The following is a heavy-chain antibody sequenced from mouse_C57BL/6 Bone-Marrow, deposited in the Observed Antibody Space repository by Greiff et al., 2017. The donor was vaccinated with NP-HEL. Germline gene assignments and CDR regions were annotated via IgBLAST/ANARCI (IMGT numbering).Heavy chain of an antibody. CDR1: GFTFSSYA. Sequence: EVKLVESGGGLVKPGGSLKLSCAASGFTFSSYAMSWVRQTPEKRLEWVATISDGGSYTYYPDNVKGRFTISRDNAKNNLYLQMSHLKSEDTAMYYCARAPHYYGSSWGFAYWGQGTLVTVYA. J-gene: IGHJ3*01. D-gene: IGHD1-1*01. V-gene: IGHV5-4*03. CDR2: ISDGGSYT. CDR3: ARAPHYYGSSWGFAY.